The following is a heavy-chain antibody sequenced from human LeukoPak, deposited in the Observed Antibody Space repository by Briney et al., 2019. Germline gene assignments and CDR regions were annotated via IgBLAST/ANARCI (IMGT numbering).Heavy chain of an antibody. CDR3: AKVREGIAVAGIFDY. D-gene: IGHD6-19*01. CDR1: GFTFSSYA. V-gene: IGHV3-23*01. J-gene: IGHJ4*02. Sequence: PGGSLRPSCAASGFTFSSYAMSWVRQAPGKGLEWVSAISGSGGSTYYADSVKGRFTISRDNSKNTLYLQMNSLRAEDTAVYYCAKVREGIAVAGIFDYWGQGTLVTVSS. CDR2: ISGSGGST.